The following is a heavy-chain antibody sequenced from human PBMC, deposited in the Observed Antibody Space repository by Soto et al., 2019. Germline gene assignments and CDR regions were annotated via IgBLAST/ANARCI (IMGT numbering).Heavy chain of an antibody. CDR3: ARADDFSDRLDY. CDR2: IYYSGST. D-gene: IGHD4-17*01. Sequence: SETLSLTCTVSGGSISSGDFYWSWIRQPPGKGLELIGNIYYSGSTYYNPSLRSRAIMSVDTSQNQFPLKLSSLTAADTAVYFCARADDFSDRLDYWGQGALVTVSS. J-gene: IGHJ4*02. V-gene: IGHV4-30-4*01. CDR1: GGSISSGDFY.